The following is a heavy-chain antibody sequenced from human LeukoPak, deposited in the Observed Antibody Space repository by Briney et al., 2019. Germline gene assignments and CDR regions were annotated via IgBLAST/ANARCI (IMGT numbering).Heavy chain of an antibody. CDR2: ISSSSSYI. CDR1: GFTFSSYS. D-gene: IGHD3-22*01. J-gene: IGHJ4*02. Sequence: GGSLRLSCAASGFTFSSYSMNWVRQAPGKGLEWVSSISSSSSYIYYADSVKGRFTISRDNSKNTLYLQMNSLRAEDTAVYYCAKVYQLYYYDSSGPIDYWGQGTLVTVSS. CDR3: AKVYQLYYYDSSGPIDY. V-gene: IGHV3-21*04.